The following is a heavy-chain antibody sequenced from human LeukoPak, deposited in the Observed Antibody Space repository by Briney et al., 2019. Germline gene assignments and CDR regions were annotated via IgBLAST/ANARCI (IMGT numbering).Heavy chain of an antibody. CDR2: ISYDGSNK. CDR1: GFTFSSYA. CDR3: AKDGSGSPVDY. Sequence: GGSLRLSCAASGFTFSSYAMSWVRQAPGKGLEWVAVISYDGSNKYYADSVKGRFTISRDNSKNTLYLQMNSLRAEDTAAYYCAKDGSGSPVDYWGQGTLVTVSS. J-gene: IGHJ4*02. V-gene: IGHV3-30*18. D-gene: IGHD3-10*01.